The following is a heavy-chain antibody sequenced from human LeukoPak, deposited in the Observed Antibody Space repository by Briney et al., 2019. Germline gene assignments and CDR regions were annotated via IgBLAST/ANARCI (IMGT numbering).Heavy chain of an antibody. CDR3: ARVRYGGYLYYYYMDV. V-gene: IGHV4-4*07. CDR1: GVSISSYY. Sequence: PSETLSLTCTVSGVSISSYYWSWIRQPAGKGLEWIGRIYTSGSTNHNPSLKSRVTMSVDKSKNQLSLKLSSVTAADTAVYYCARVRYGGYLYYYYMDVWGKGTTVTVSS. J-gene: IGHJ6*03. CDR2: IYTSGST. D-gene: IGHD4-17*01.